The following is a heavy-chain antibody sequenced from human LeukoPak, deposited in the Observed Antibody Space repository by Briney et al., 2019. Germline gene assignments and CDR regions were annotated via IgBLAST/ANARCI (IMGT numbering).Heavy chain of an antibody. D-gene: IGHD1-26*01. J-gene: IGHJ4*02. CDR2: INHSGST. CDR1: GGSFSGYY. Sequence: SETLSLTCAVYGGSFSGYYWSWIRQPPGKGLEWIGEINHSGSTNYNPSLKSRVTISVDTSKNQFSLKLSSVTAADTAVYYCARWAVGATFDYWGQGTLVTVSS. V-gene: IGHV4-34*01. CDR3: ARWAVGATFDY.